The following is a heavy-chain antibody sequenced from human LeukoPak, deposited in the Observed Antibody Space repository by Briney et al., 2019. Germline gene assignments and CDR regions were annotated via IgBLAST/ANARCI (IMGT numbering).Heavy chain of an antibody. V-gene: IGHV3-21*01. CDR3: ARGRGYCSGGSCYSNAFDI. CDR1: GFTFSTYS. D-gene: IGHD2-15*01. J-gene: IGHJ3*02. Sequence: TPGGSLRLSCAASGFTFSTYSMNWVRQAPGKGLEWVSYISSSTTYIYYADSVKGRFTISRDNAKNSLYPQMNSLRAEDTSVYYCARGRGYCSGGSCYSNAFDIWGQGTMVTVSS. CDR2: ISSSTTYI.